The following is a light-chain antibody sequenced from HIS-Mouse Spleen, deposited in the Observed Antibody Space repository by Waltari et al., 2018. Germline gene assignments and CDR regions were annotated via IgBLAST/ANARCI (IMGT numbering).Light chain of an antibody. Sequence: SYELTQPPSVSVSPVQTASITCPGDKLGDKYACWYQQKPGQSPVLVIYQDSKRPSGLPERFSGSNSGNTATLTISGTQAMDEADYYCQAWDSSTVVFGGGTKLTVL. V-gene: IGLV3-1*01. CDR2: QDS. CDR1: KLGDKY. CDR3: QAWDSSTVV. J-gene: IGLJ2*01.